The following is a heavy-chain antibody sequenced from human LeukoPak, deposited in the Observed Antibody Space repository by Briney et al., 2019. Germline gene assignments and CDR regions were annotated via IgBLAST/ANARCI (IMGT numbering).Heavy chain of an antibody. Sequence: GGSLRLSCAASGFTFSDYYMSWIRQAPGKGLEWVSYISSSSSYTNYADSVKGRFTISRDNAKNSLYLQMNSLRAEDTAVYCCARGCSAGTPHNWFDPWGQGTLVTVSS. V-gene: IGHV3-11*05. CDR2: ISSSSSYT. CDR3: ARGCSAGTPHNWFDP. CDR1: GFTFSDYY. D-gene: IGHD6-13*01. J-gene: IGHJ5*02.